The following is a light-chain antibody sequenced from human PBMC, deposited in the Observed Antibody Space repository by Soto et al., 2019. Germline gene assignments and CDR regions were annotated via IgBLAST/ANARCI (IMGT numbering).Light chain of an antibody. V-gene: IGKV1-39*01. CDR2: AAS. Sequence: DIQMTQSPSSLSASVGDRVTITCRASQSISSYLNWYQQKPGKDPKLLIYAASSLQSGVPSRFSGSGYGTDFTLTISSLQPEDFATYYCQQSYSTPRTFGQGTKLEIK. CDR3: QQSYSTPRT. J-gene: IGKJ2*01. CDR1: QSISSY.